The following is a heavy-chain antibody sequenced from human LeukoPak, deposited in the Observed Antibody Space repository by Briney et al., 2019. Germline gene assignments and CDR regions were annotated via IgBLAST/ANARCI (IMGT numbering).Heavy chain of an antibody. CDR1: GFTFSSYS. CDR3: AKDRNIVVVPAAITGFDY. CDR2: ISSSSSYI. V-gene: IGHV3-21*01. Sequence: PGGSLRLSCAASGFTFSSYSMNWVRQAPGKGLEWVSSISSSSSYIYYADSVKGRFTISRDNSKNTLYLQMNSLRAEDTAVYYRAKDRNIVVVPAAITGFDYWGQGTLVTVSS. J-gene: IGHJ4*02. D-gene: IGHD2-2*01.